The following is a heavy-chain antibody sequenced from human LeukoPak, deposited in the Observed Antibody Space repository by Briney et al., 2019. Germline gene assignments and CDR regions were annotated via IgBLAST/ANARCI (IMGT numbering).Heavy chain of an antibody. D-gene: IGHD4-23*01. Sequence: PSETLSLTCTVSGVSISYYYWTWIRQPPGKGLEWIGFIYYRGSTNYNPSLKSRVTISLDTSRNQFSLKLSSVTAADTAVYYCARASHGSNSEFDYWGLGTLVTVSS. V-gene: IGHV4-59*01. CDR1: GVSISYYY. CDR2: IYYRGST. CDR3: ARASHGSNSEFDY. J-gene: IGHJ4*02.